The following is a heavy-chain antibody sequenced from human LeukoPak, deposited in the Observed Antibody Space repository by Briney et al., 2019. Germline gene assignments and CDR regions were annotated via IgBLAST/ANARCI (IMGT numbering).Heavy chain of an antibody. CDR2: LSGIGDSA. CDR1: GFTFSIYA. V-gene: IGHV3-23*01. CDR3: AKVLSLRHFDWVLYIDH. Sequence: PGGSLRLSCAASGFTFSIYAMSWVRQAPGKGLEWVSPLSGIGDSAYYADSVKGRFIISRDNSKNTLYLQMNSLRAEDTAVYYCAKVLSLRHFDWVLYIDHWGQGTLVTVFS. J-gene: IGHJ4*02. D-gene: IGHD3-9*01.